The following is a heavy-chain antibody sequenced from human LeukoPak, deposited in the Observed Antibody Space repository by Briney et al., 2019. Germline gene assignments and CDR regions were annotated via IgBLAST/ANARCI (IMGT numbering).Heavy chain of an antibody. CDR1: GFTFSSNE. J-gene: IGHJ4*02. D-gene: IGHD2-2*01. CDR2: ISGGGT. V-gene: IGHV3-38-3*01. CDR3: KRGLVLKNIAVSTSCRCYCDY. Sequence: QTGGSLRLSCAASGFTFSSNEMRWVRQAPGKGLEWVSSISGGGTYCADSRKGRFTISRDNSKNTLHLQMHSLRAEDTDVYYCKRGLVLKNIAVSTSCRCYCDYWGQGTLVTVSS.